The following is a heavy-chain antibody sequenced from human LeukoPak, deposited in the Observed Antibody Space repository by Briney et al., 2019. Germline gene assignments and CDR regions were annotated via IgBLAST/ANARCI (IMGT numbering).Heavy chain of an antibody. CDR3: AKVKSSLRVVGA. CDR1: GFIFRSSS. CDR2: ISAIGDIT. D-gene: IGHD3-22*01. Sequence: GGSLRLSCAASGFIFRSSSMSWVRQAPGKGLEWVSSISAIGDITHYAESVQGRFTISRDDSRNTLYVQMNSLSVDDTAVYYCAKVKSSLRVVGAWGQGTLVTVSS. J-gene: IGHJ5*02. V-gene: IGHV3-23*01.